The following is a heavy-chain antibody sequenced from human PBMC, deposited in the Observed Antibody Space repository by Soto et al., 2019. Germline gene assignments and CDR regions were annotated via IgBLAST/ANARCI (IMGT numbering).Heavy chain of an antibody. CDR2: IYYGGST. D-gene: IGHD2-15*01. CDR1: SASFTVYY. V-gene: IGHV4-59*01. J-gene: IGHJ4*02. Sequence: KPSETLSLTCTVSSASFTVYYWSWIRQPPGKGLEWIGYIYYGGSTSYNPSLTSRVTLSADTSKNQFSLKLRSVTAADTAVYYCARDAGGPGDYWGQGVLVTVSS. CDR3: ARDAGGPGDY.